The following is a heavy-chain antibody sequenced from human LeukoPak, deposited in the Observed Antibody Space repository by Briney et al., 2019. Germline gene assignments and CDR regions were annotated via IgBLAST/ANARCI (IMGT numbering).Heavy chain of an antibody. Sequence: ASVEVSCKASEYTFTSYAMNWVRQAPGQGLEWMGWISAYNGNTNYAQKLQGRVTMTTDTSTSTAYMELRSLRSDDTAVYYCARDRPYYYDSSGYYHPDYWGQGTLVTVSS. CDR1: EYTFTSYA. J-gene: IGHJ4*02. CDR3: ARDRPYYYDSSGYYHPDY. D-gene: IGHD3-22*01. V-gene: IGHV1-18*01. CDR2: ISAYNGNT.